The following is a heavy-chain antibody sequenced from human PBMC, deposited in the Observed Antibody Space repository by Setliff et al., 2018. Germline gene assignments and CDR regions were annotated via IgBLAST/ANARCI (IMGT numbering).Heavy chain of an antibody. CDR3: ARSGMPRLLYVGY. Sequence: SETLSLTCNVSGASISSGSHYWSWIRQSAGEKPTWIGHVYSTGSTSYNPSFESRVSISVDKSNNQFSLKMTSVTAADTAVYYCARSGMPRLLYVGYWGLGTLVTVS. D-gene: IGHD2-21*01. CDR2: VYSTGST. V-gene: IGHV4-61*09. J-gene: IGHJ4*02. CDR1: GASISSGSHY.